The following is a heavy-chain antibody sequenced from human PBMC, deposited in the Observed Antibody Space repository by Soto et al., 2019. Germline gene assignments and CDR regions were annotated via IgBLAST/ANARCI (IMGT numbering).Heavy chain of an antibody. Sequence: ASVKVSCNASGYTVTGYYMHWVRQAPGQGLEWMGWINPNSGGTNYAQKFQGRVTMTRDTSISTAYMELSRLRSDDTAVYYCARAGYSYGEGYYGMDVWGQGTTVTVSS. V-gene: IGHV1-2*02. D-gene: IGHD5-18*01. CDR1: GYTVTGYY. J-gene: IGHJ6*02. CDR2: INPNSGGT. CDR3: ARAGYSYGEGYYGMDV.